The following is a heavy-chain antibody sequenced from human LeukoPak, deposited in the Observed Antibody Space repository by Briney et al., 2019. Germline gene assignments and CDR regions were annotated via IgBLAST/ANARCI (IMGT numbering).Heavy chain of an antibody. CDR1: GFTFSSYW. CDR3: LRGGGSGSYGYFQH. V-gene: IGHV3-74*01. Sequence: QPGGSLRLSCAASGFTFSSYWMHWVRQTPGKGLVWLSRIIGDGSSTNYAESVKGRFTISRDNAKNTAYLQMNSLRDEDTAVYYCLRGGGSGSYGYFQHWGQGTLVTVSS. J-gene: IGHJ1*01. D-gene: IGHD3-10*01. CDR2: IIGDGSST.